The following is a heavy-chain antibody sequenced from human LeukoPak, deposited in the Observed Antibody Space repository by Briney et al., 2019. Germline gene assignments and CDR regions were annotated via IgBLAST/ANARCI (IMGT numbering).Heavy chain of an antibody. Sequence: PSETLSLTCIVSGYSISSGYYWGWVRQSPGKGLEWIGNIHHSGSTYYNPSLKSRVTISVDTSKNQLSLKLSSVTAADTAVYYCARVAAGLGSFQYWGQGTLVTVSS. J-gene: IGHJ1*01. CDR1: GYSISSGYY. V-gene: IGHV4-38-2*02. CDR2: IHHSGST. CDR3: ARVAAGLGSFQY. D-gene: IGHD6-13*01.